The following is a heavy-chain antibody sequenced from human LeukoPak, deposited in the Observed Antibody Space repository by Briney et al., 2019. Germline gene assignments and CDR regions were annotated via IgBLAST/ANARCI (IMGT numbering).Heavy chain of an antibody. D-gene: IGHD3-16*01. CDR1: GGSISSRSYY. CDR2: VDHSGRT. Sequence: PSETLSLTCTVSGGSISSRSYYWSWIRQSPGKGLEWIGEVDHSGRTNYNPSLKSRLTMSVDTSKNQFSLKLTSVTAADTAVYFCARVPPPGATAYGAVDYWGQGTLVTVSS. J-gene: IGHJ4*02. CDR3: ARVPPPGATAYGAVDY. V-gene: IGHV4-39*07.